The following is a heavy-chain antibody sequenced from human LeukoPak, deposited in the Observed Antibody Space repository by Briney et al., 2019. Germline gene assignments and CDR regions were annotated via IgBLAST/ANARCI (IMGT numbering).Heavy chain of an antibody. Sequence: ASVKVSCKASGYTFTSYAMNWVREAPGQGPEWMGWINTNTGNPTYAQGFTGRFVFSLDTSVSTAYLQISSLKAEDTAVYYCAREFGIQLTKYYYYGLDVWGQGTTVTVSS. V-gene: IGHV7-4-1*02. D-gene: IGHD5-18*01. CDR1: GYTFTSYA. CDR3: AREFGIQLTKYYYYGLDV. J-gene: IGHJ6*02. CDR2: INTNTGNP.